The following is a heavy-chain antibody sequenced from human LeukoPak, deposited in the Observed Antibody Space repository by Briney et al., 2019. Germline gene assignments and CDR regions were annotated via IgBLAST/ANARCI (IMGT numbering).Heavy chain of an antibody. V-gene: IGHV4-34*01. CDR2: INHSGRT. D-gene: IGHD2-21*02. Sequence: SETLSLTCAVYGASFSGVYWTWIRQSPAKGREWIGEINHSGRTNYNPSLRGRVTMSVDSSLNQFSLSLDSVSAADTAVYYCARGGDYEFYFAHWGQGTLVTVSS. J-gene: IGHJ4*01. CDR1: GASFSGVY. CDR3: ARGGDYEFYFAH.